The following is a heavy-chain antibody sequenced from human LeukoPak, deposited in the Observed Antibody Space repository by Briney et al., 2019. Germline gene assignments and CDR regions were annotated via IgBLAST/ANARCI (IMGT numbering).Heavy chain of an antibody. V-gene: IGHV3-13*01. Sequence: GGSLRLSCESSGITFSTSDMHWVRQAPGKGLEWVSVIGTAGDTYYADSVKGRFTISRENAKNSLYLQMNSLRAGDTAVYYCARGSVRVGMDVWGQGTTVTVSS. CDR3: ARGSVRVGMDV. CDR2: IGTAGDT. D-gene: IGHD6-13*01. J-gene: IGHJ6*02. CDR1: GITFSTSD.